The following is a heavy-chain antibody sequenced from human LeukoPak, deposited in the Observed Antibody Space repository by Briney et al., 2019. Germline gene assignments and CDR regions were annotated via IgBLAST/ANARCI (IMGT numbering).Heavy chain of an antibody. CDR2: ISAYIGNT. V-gene: IGHV1-18*01. CDR3: ARDLVTSLYYYDSSGYTPLRRPPPTEYYMDV. D-gene: IGHD3-22*01. CDR1: GYTFTSYG. J-gene: IGHJ6*03. Sequence: ASVKVSCKASGYTFTSYGISWVRQAPGQGLEWMGWISAYIGNTNYTQKLQGRVTMPTDTSTSTANMELRSLICDDTAVYYCARDLVTSLYYYDSSGYTPLRRPPPTEYYMDVWGKGTAITVSS.